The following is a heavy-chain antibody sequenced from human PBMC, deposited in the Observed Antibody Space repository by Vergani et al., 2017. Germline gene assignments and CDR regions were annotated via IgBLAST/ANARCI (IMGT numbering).Heavy chain of an antibody. CDR1: GGSISSSSYY. Sequence: QLQLQESGPGLVKPSETLSLTCTVSGGSISSSSYYWGWIRQPPGKGLEWIGSIYYSGSTYYNPSLKSRVTISVDTSKNQFSLKLSSVTAADTAVYYCARSGCSSTSCYAGKYFDYWGQGTLVTVSS. D-gene: IGHD2-2*01. V-gene: IGHV4-39*01. CDR2: IYYSGST. CDR3: ARSGCSSTSCYAGKYFDY. J-gene: IGHJ4*02.